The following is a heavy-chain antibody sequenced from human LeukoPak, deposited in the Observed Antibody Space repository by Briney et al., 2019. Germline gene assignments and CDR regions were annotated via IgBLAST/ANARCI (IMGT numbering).Heavy chain of an antibody. CDR2: INDDGSFI. CDR1: GITFCGAW. CDR3: ARVSGPGMNEYYHL. J-gene: IGHJ1*01. Sequence: GGSLRLSCAASGITFCGAWMHCVRQATGRGLVGVSRINDDGSFIRSAHSVKGRFTISRDNAKNTLFLQMDSLRAEDTAVYYCARVSGPGMNEYYHLWGQGTLVTVSS. V-gene: IGHV3-74*01. D-gene: IGHD3-10*01.